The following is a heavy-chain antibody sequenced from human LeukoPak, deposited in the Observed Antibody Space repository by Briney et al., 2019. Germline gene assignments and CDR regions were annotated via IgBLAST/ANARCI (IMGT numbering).Heavy chain of an antibody. CDR2: ISGSGGST. V-gene: IGHV3-23*01. CDR1: GFTFSSYA. J-gene: IGHJ6*02. D-gene: IGHD2-15*01. CDR3: ASTRRKVAATGAYYYGMDV. Sequence: GGSLRLSCAASGFTFSSYAMSWVRQAPGKGLEWVSAISGSGGSTYYADSVKGRFTISRDNSKNTLYLQMNSLRAEDTAVYYCASTRRKVAATGAYYYGMDVWGQGTTVTVSS.